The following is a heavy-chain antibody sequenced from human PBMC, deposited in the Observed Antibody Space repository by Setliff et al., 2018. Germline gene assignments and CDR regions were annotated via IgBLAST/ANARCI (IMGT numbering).Heavy chain of an antibody. J-gene: IGHJ1*01. V-gene: IGHV5-51*01. CDR1: GYSFPSYW. Sequence: PGESLKISCEASGYSFPSYWIGWVRQMPGKGLEWMGSVYPGDSETRYSPSFQGQVTMSVDTSINTAYLQWNSLKASDTALYFCARLPSTGSAFFQHWGQGTLVTVS. CDR3: ARLPSTGSAFFQH. CDR2: VYPGDSET. D-gene: IGHD1-1*01.